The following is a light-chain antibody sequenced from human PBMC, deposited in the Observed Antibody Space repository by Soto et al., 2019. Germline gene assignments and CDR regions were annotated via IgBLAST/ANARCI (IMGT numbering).Light chain of an antibody. Sequence: DIQMTQSPSTLSASVGDRVTITCRASQSISSWLAWYQQKPGKAPKLLIYDASSLESGVPSRVSGSGSGTEFTLTISSLQPDDFATYYCQQYNSYSLFGGGTKVEIK. CDR3: QQYNSYSL. CDR1: QSISSW. V-gene: IGKV1-5*01. J-gene: IGKJ4*01. CDR2: DAS.